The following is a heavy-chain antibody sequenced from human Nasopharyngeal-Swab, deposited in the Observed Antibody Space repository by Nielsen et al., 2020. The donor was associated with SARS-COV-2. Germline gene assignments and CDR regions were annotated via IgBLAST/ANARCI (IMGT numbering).Heavy chain of an antibody. CDR2: IKQDGSEK. D-gene: IGHD5-18*01. V-gene: IGHV3-7*01. CDR3: ARDGYSYGYGMDV. J-gene: IGHJ6*02. Sequence: GESLKISCAASGFTFSSYWMSWVRQAPGKGLEWVANIKQDGSEKYYVDSVKGRFTISRDNSKNTLYLQMNSLRAEDTAVYYCARDGYSYGYGMDVWGQGTTVTVSS. CDR1: GFTFSSYW.